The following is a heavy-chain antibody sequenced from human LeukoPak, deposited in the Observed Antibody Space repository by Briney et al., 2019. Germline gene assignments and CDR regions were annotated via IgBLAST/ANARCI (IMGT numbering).Heavy chain of an antibody. CDR1: GDSFTSVTDY. V-gene: IGHV4-39*07. CDR2: GDYSGGT. D-gene: IGHD6-19*01. CDR3: AGERGEEYSSGWYKTNYFYN. J-gene: IGHJ4*02. Sequence: PSETLSLTCTVSGDSFTSVTDYWAWIRQPPGKGLEWIASGDYSGGTYYNPSLESRVAISADMSKNQISLKLTSVTGADTAVYYCAGERGEEYSSGWYKTNYFYNWGQGIRVTVSS.